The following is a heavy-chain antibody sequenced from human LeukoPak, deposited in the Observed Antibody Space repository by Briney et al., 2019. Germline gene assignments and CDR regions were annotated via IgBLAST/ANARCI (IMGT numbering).Heavy chain of an antibody. J-gene: IGHJ4*02. CDR3: AREFRKPSTGD. D-gene: IGHD1-14*01. V-gene: IGHV3-74*01. Sequence: GGSLRLSCAASGFTFSSYWMHWVRQAPGKGLVWVSRIKSDGSGTTYADSVKGRFTIPRDNAKNTLSLQMNSLRAEDTAVYFCAREFRKPSTGDWGQGTLVTVSS. CDR2: IKSDGSGT. CDR1: GFTFSSYW.